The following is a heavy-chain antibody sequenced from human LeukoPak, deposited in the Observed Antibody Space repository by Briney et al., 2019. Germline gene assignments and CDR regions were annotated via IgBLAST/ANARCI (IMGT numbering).Heavy chain of an antibody. Sequence: GGSLRLSCAASGFTFSNYAMNWVRQAPGKGLEWVSGISGRGGSTYCADSVKGRFTIFRDNSKNTLYLQMNSLRAEDTAVYYCAKCVMAGGGYYYGMDVWGQGTTVTDSS. J-gene: IGHJ6*02. CDR1: GFTFSNYA. V-gene: IGHV3-23*01. D-gene: IGHD3-10*01. CDR2: ISGRGGST. CDR3: AKCVMAGGGYYYGMDV.